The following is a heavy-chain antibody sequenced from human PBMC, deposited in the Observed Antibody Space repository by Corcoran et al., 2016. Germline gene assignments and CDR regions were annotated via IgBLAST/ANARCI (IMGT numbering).Heavy chain of an antibody. CDR1: GFTFDDYG. Sequence: EVQLVESGGGVVRPGGSLRLSCAASGFTFDDYGMSWVRQAPGKGLEWVSGINWNGGSTGYADSVKGRFTISRDNAKNSLYLQMKRLRAEDTALYHCAGDTSRSSSSADFDYWGQGTLVTVSS. CDR3: AGDTSRSSSSADFDY. V-gene: IGHV3-20*01. CDR2: INWNGGST. J-gene: IGHJ4*02. D-gene: IGHD6-6*01.